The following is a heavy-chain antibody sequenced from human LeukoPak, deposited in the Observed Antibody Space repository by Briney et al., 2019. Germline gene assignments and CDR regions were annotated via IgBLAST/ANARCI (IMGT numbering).Heavy chain of an antibody. CDR3: ARVGWLSPPFDY. Sequence: GGSLRLSCAASGFTFSSYEMNWVRQAPGKGLEWVSYISSSGSTIYYADSVKGRFTISRDNAKNTLYLQMNSLRAEDTAVYYCARVGWLSPPFDYWGQGTLVTVSS. CDR2: ISSSGSTI. V-gene: IGHV3-48*03. J-gene: IGHJ4*02. D-gene: IGHD3-9*01. CDR1: GFTFSSYE.